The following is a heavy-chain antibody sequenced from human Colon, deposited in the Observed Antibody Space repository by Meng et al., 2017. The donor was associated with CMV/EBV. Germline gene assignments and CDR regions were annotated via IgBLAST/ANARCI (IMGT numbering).Heavy chain of an antibody. CDR3: ARALKPLGTRTGLDV. J-gene: IGHJ6*02. CDR2: INYRGSDI. Sequence: GGSLRLSCAASGFSFSSYTMSWVRQAPGKGLEWVSSINYRGSDIYYADSVKGRFTISRDNAKNSLYLQMNSLRAEDTAVYYCARALKPLGTRTGLDVWGQGTTVTVSS. V-gene: IGHV3-21*01. D-gene: IGHD1-1*01. CDR1: GFSFSSYT.